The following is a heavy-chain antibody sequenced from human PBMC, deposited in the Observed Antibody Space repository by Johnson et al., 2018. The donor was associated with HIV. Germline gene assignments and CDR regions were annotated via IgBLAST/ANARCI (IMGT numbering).Heavy chain of an antibody. V-gene: IGHV3-15*01. Sequence: TSYAAPVKGRFTISRDDSKDTVYLHMNSLKVDDTAVYYCTTDWEYYYGSGKLDAFDMWGQGTMVTVSS. CDR2: T. J-gene: IGHJ3*02. CDR3: TTDWEYYYGSGKLDAFDM. D-gene: IGHD3-10*01.